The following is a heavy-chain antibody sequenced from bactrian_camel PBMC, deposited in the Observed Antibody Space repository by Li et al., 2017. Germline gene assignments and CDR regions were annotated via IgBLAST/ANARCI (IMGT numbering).Heavy chain of an antibody. CDR3: AADCATFARVYKY. D-gene: IGHD4*01. J-gene: IGHJ4*01. CDR1: GYTYNHYC. CDR2: IDTDGST. V-gene: IGHV3S55*01. Sequence: VQLVESGGGSVQAGGSLTLTCVASGYTYNHYCMGWYRLAPGKEREGVAIIDTDGSTSYADSVKGRFTISHDNAKNTLYLQMNSLKTEDTAVYYCAADCATFARVYKYWGRGTQVTVS.